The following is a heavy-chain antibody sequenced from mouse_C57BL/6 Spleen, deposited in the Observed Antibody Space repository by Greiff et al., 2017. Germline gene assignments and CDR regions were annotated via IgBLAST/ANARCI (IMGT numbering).Heavy chain of an antibody. Sequence: QVQLQQPGAELVKPGASVKLSCKASGYTFTSYWMPWVTQRPGRGLEWLGRIDPNSGGTKYNEKFKSKATLTVDKPSSTAYMQLSSLTSEDSAVYYCGVSLPLWYCDVWGTGTTVTVSS. CDR2: IDPNSGGT. CDR1: GYTFTSYW. D-gene: IGHD6-2*01. V-gene: IGHV1-72*01. CDR3: GVSLPLWYCDV. J-gene: IGHJ1*03.